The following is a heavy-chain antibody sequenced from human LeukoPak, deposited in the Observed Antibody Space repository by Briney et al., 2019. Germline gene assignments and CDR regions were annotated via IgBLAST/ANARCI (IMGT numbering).Heavy chain of an antibody. D-gene: IGHD6-13*01. V-gene: IGHV3-33*08. CDR3: ARDEVAAAARYNWFDP. CDR1: GFTFSRYA. CDR2: IWYDGSNK. J-gene: IGHJ5*02. Sequence: PGGSLRLSCAASGFTFSRYAMSWVRQAPGKGLEWVAVIWYDGSNKYYADSVKGRFTISRDNSKNTLYLQMNSLRAEDTAVYYCARDEVAAAARYNWFDPWGQGTLVTVSS.